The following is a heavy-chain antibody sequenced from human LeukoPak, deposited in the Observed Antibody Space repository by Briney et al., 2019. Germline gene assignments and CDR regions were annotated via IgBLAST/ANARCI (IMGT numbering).Heavy chain of an antibody. J-gene: IGHJ4*02. CDR2: INSDGSST. Sequence: GGSLRLSCTASGFSLSSYWMHWVRQAPGKGLVWVSRINSDGSSTSYADSVKGRFTISRDNAKNTLYLQMNSLRAEDTAVYYCSAGSYRFDYWGQGTLVTVSS. CDR1: GFSLSSYW. D-gene: IGHD1-26*01. CDR3: SAGSYRFDY. V-gene: IGHV3-74*01.